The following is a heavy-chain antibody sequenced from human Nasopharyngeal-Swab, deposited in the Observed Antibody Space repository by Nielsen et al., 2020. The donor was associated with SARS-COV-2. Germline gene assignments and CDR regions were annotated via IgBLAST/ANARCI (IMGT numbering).Heavy chain of an antibody. J-gene: IGHJ4*02. V-gene: IGHV3-64*02. CDR2: ISRDGRSI. CDR3: ARDWGGTLWY. CDR1: GFTFSDYD. D-gene: IGHD2-21*01. Sequence: GGSLRLSCAASGFTFSDYDMHWVRQAPGKGLEHVSGISRDGRSIFFADSVRDRFTISRDNSKNTLYLQMNSLRAEDTAVYYCARDWGGTLWYWGQGTLVTVSP.